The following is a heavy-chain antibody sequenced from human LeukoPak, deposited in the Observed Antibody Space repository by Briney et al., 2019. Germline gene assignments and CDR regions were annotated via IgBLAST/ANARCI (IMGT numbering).Heavy chain of an antibody. Sequence: GASVKVSCKASGYTFTSYDINWVRQATGQGLEWMGWMNPNSGNTGYAQKFQGRVTITRNTSISTAYMELSSLRSEDTAAYYCARVRYQGAFDIWGQGTMVTVSS. D-gene: IGHD2-2*01. J-gene: IGHJ3*02. V-gene: IGHV1-8*03. CDR1: GYTFTSYD. CDR3: ARVRYQGAFDI. CDR2: MNPNSGNT.